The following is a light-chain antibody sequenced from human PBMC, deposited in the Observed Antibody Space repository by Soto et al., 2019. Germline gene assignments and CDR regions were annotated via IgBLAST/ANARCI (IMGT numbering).Light chain of an antibody. Sequence: DIVLTQSPDSLAVSLGARATINCKSSQSLLYSSNNQNYLAWYQQKPGQTQKLLIYWASTRESGVPDRFSGSGSGTDFTLTISNLQAEDVAVYYCQQYYISPFAFGGGTNVEIK. CDR3: QQYYISPFA. CDR1: QSLLYSSNNQNY. CDR2: WAS. V-gene: IGKV4-1*01. J-gene: IGKJ4*01.